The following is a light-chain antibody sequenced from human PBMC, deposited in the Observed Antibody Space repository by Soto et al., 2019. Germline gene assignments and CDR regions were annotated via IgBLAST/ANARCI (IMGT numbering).Light chain of an antibody. V-gene: IGKV1-8*01. Sequence: AIRMTQSPSSLSASTGDGVTITCRASQGVSNYLAWYQQKPGQAPKVLIHAASTLQGGVPSRFSGSGSGTDFTLIISGLQSDDFATYYCQQYYTYPWTFGQGTKVDIK. CDR2: AAS. J-gene: IGKJ1*01. CDR3: QQYYTYPWT. CDR1: QGVSNY.